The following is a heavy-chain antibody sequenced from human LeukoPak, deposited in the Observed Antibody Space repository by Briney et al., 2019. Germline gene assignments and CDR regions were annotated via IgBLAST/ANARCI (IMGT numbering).Heavy chain of an antibody. D-gene: IGHD1-26*01. V-gene: IGHV4-31*03. CDR3: ATSFSGSYRVDYYYYYMDV. Sequence: SETLSLTCNVSGGTISSGGYYWSWIRQHPGKGLEWIGYIYYSGSTYYNPSLKSRVTISVDTSKNQFSLKLSSVTAADTAVYYCATSFSGSYRVDYYYYYMDVWGKGTTVTVSS. J-gene: IGHJ6*03. CDR1: GGTISSGGYY. CDR2: IYYSGST.